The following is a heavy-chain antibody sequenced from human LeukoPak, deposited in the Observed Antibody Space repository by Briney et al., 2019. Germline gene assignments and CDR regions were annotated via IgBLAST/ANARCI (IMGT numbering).Heavy chain of an antibody. D-gene: IGHD6-19*01. Sequence: ASVSVSCKASGYTFTDYYIHWVRQAPGQGLEWMGWINPKSGGTNYAQTFQDRVTMTRDTSISTVYMELSSLRSDDTAVCSCARGVLLAGRGAFDIWGQGTMVTVSS. J-gene: IGHJ3*02. CDR3: ARGVLLAGRGAFDI. CDR2: INPKSGGT. CDR1: GYTFTDYY. V-gene: IGHV1-2*02.